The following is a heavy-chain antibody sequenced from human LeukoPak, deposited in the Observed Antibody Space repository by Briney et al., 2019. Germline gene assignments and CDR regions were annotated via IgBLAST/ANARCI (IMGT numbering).Heavy chain of an antibody. Sequence: SETLSLTCAVYGGSFSGYYWSWIRQPPGKGLEWIGEINHGGSTNYNPSLKSRVTISVDTSKNQFSLKLSSVTAADTAVYYCARVSEATVVTDPAYDYWGQGTLVTVSS. CDR3: ARVSEATVVTDPAYDY. CDR2: INHGGST. V-gene: IGHV4-34*01. CDR1: GGSFSGYY. D-gene: IGHD4-23*01. J-gene: IGHJ4*02.